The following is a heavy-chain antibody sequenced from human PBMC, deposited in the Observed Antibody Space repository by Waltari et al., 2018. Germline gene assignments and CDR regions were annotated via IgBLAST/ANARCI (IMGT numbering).Heavy chain of an antibody. CDR2: IYYSGST. CDR1: GGSISSYY. J-gene: IGHJ5*02. V-gene: IGHV4-59*13. Sequence: QVQLQESGPGLVKPSETLSLTCTVSGGSISSYYWSWIRQPPGKGLEWIGYIYYSGSTNYNPSLKSRVTISVDTSKNQFSLKLSSVTDADTAVYYCARDRGTGTFDPWGQGTLVTVSS. CDR3: ARDRGTGTFDP. D-gene: IGHD3-10*01.